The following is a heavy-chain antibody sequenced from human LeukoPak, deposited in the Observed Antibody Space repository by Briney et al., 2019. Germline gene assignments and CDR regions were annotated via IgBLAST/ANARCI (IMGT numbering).Heavy chain of an antibody. CDR2: ISSSGSTI. Sequence: GGSLRLSCAASGFTFSYYEMNWVRQAPGKGLEWVSYISSSGSTIYYADSVKGRFTISRDNSKNTLYLQMNSLRAEDTAVYYCARSGSDSSSLTFDYWGQGTLVTVSS. CDR3: ARSGSDSSSLTFDY. V-gene: IGHV3-48*03. J-gene: IGHJ4*02. D-gene: IGHD6-13*01. CDR1: GFTFSYYE.